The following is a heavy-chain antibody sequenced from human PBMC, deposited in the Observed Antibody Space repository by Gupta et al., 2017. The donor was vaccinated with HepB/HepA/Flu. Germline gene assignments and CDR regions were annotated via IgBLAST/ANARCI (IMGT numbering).Heavy chain of an antibody. D-gene: IGHD5-18*01. Sequence: EVQPVESGGGLVKPGVPLRLSCAASGFTFSSYTMNWVRQAPGKGLEWVSSNSSSSSYIYYGDSEKGRFTISRENAKNSLYLQMNSLRAEDTAVYYCARAVQLWNPFDYWGQGTLVTVSS. V-gene: IGHV3-21*01. CDR1: GFTFSSYT. J-gene: IGHJ4*02. CDR2: NSSSSSYI. CDR3: ARAVQLWNPFDY.